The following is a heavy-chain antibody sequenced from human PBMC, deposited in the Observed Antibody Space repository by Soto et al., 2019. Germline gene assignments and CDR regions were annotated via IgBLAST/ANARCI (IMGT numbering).Heavy chain of an antibody. CDR1: GFTFTSSA. CDR2: IVVGSGNT. V-gene: IGHV1-58*02. J-gene: IGHJ6*03. CDR3: AAAQYSSGWYDAYYYYYMDV. Sequence: GASVKVSCKASGFTFTSSAMQWVRQARGQRLEWIGWIVVGSGNTNYAQKFQERVTITRDMSTSTAYMELSSLRSEDTAVYYCAAAQYSSGWYDAYYYYYMDVWGKGTTVTVSS. D-gene: IGHD6-19*01.